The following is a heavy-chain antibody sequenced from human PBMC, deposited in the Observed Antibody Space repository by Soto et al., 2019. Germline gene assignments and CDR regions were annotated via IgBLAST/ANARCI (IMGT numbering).Heavy chain of an antibody. CDR3: ARSYGDYVGNAEYFQH. D-gene: IGHD4-17*01. CDR2: IIPILGIA. CDR1: GGTFSSYT. J-gene: IGHJ1*01. V-gene: IGHV1-69*02. Sequence: QVQLVQSGAEVKKPGSSVKVSCKASGGTFSSYTISWVRQAPGQGLEWMGRIIPILGIANYAQKFQGRVTITADKSTSTAYMELSSLRSEDTAVYYCARSYGDYVGNAEYFQHWGQGTLVTVSS.